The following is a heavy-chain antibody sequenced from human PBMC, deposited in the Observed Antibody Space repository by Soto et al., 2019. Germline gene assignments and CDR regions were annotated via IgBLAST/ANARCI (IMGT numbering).Heavy chain of an antibody. CDR2: IYHSGST. Sequence: SETLSLTCAVSGGSISSSNWGSWVRQPPGKGLEWSGEIYHSGSTNYNPSLKSRVTISVDKSKNQFSLKLSSVTAADTAVDYCARIGGSVLTGYYRNYYYYGMGVWGQGTTVTVSS. V-gene: IGHV4-4*02. CDR3: ARIGGSVLTGYYRNYYYYGMGV. D-gene: IGHD3-9*01. J-gene: IGHJ6*02. CDR1: GGSISSSNW.